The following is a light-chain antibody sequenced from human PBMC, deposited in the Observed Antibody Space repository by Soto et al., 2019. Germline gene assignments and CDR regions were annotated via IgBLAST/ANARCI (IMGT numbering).Light chain of an antibody. Sequence: DIQMTQSPSSLSASVGDRVTITCRASQSINTSLNWYQQQPGKAPKVLLYGASSLQGGVPSRFSGSGSGSDFTLTITSLQPEDFAIYYCQQTYSPPSITFGQGTRLEIK. CDR2: GAS. V-gene: IGKV1-39*01. J-gene: IGKJ5*01. CDR1: QSINTS. CDR3: QQTYSPPSIT.